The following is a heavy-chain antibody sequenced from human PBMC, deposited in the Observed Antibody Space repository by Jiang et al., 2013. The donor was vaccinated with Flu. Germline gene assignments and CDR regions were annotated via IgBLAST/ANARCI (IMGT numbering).Heavy chain of an antibody. CDR1: GFNLSSYGFSDYG. CDR3: AKDREESAVAGPFDY. D-gene: IGHD6-19*01. V-gene: IGHV3-30*18. J-gene: IGHJ4*02. CDR2: ISFDGSTK. Sequence: QLVESGGGVVQPGRSLRLSCAASGFNLSSYGFSDYGMHWVRQAPGKGLEWVAVISFDGSTKYYADSVKGRFTISGDNSRNTLFLQMNSLRAEDMAVYYCAKDREESAVAGPFDYWGQGNLVTVSP.